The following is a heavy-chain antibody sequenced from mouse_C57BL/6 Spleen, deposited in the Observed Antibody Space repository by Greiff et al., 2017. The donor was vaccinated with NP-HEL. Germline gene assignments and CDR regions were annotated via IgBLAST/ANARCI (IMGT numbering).Heavy chain of an antibody. D-gene: IGHD3-1*01. J-gene: IGHJ3*01. Sequence: VQLQQSGPELVKPGASVKISCKASGYSFTGYYMNWVKQSPEKSLEWIGEINPSTGGTTYNQKFKAKATLTVDKSSSTAYMQLMSLTSEDSAVYYCARGTAQATWFAYWGQGTLVTVSA. CDR1: GYSFTGYY. V-gene: IGHV1-42*01. CDR2: INPSTGGT. CDR3: ARGTAQATWFAY.